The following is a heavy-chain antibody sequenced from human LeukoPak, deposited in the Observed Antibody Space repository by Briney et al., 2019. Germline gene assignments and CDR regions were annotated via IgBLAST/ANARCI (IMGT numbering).Heavy chain of an antibody. CDR3: ASYDSSGYGLDAFDI. CDR2: VYYSGST. CDR1: RGSISSGDYC. J-gene: IGHJ3*02. Sequence: SETLSLTCTVSRGSISSGDYCWSWIRQPPGKGLEWIGYVYYSGSTYYNPSLKSRVTISVDTSKTQFSLKLRSVTAADTAVYSCASYDSSGYGLDAFDIWGQGTMVTVSS. D-gene: IGHD3-22*01. V-gene: IGHV4-30-4*01.